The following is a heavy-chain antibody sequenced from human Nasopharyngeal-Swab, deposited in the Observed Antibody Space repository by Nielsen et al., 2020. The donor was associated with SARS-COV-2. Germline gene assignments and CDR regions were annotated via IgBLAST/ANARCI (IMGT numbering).Heavy chain of an antibody. J-gene: IGHJ3*02. Sequence: GSLRLSCTVSGGSISSYYWSWIRQPAGKGLEWIGRIYTSGSTNYNPSLKSRVTMSVGTSKNQFSLKLSSVTAADTAVYYCAMGLDAFDIWGQGTMVTVSS. CDR2: IYTSGST. D-gene: IGHD3/OR15-3a*01. V-gene: IGHV4-4*07. CDR1: GGSISSYY. CDR3: AMGLDAFDI.